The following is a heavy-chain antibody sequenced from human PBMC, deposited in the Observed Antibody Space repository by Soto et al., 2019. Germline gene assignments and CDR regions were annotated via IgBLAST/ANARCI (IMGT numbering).Heavy chain of an antibody. J-gene: IGHJ4*02. CDR2: IIPILGIA. D-gene: IGHD6-13*01. CDR3: AREFSGYSSSWYGY. V-gene: IGHV1-69*04. Sequence: RIYFKAAGCRVSSYTSIVVRQAPGQGLEWMGRIIPILGIANYAQKFQGRVTITADKSTSTAYMELSSLRSEDTAVYYCAREFSGYSSSWYGYWVQGTLVIVSP. CDR1: GCRVSSYT.